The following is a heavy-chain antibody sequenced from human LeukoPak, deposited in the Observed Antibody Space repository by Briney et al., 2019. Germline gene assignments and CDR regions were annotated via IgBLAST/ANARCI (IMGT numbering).Heavy chain of an antibody. CDR1: VDSINSYY. V-gene: IGHV4-59*01. J-gene: IGHJ4*02. CDR3: ARVRRTYFDY. CDR2: FYDSGST. Sequence: SETLSLTCSVSVDSINSYYWTWLRQPPGKGLEWIGYFYDSGSTNYNPSLKSRVTISVDTSKNLLSLKLASVTAADTAVYYCARVRRTYFDYWGQGTLVTVSS.